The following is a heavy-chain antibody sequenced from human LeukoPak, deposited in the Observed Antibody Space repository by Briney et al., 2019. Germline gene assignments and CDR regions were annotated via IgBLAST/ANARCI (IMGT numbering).Heavy chain of an antibody. V-gene: IGHV3-23*01. J-gene: IGHJ4*02. CDR3: AKEDRPNYYVSWMV. CDR1: GFTFNSYA. CDR2: ISGSGGST. Sequence: GGSLRLSCAASGFTFNSYAMTWVRQAPGKGLEWVSAISGSGGSTYYADSVQGRFTISRDNSKNTLYLQMNSLRAEDTAVYYCAKEDRPNYYVSWMVWGQGTLVTVSS. D-gene: IGHD3-10*01.